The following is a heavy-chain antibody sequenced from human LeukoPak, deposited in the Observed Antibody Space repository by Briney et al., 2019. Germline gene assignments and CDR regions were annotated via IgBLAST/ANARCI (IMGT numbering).Heavy chain of an antibody. CDR3: ARDLRGGRSA. D-gene: IGHD3-10*01. Sequence: PGGSLRLSCAASGFTFSSYNMNWVRQAPGKGLEWVSYISSGGKSIYYAESVQGRFTISRDNAQNSLYLQMNSLRDEDTAVYYCARDLRGGRSAWGQGTLVTVSS. CDR1: GFTFSSYN. J-gene: IGHJ5*02. V-gene: IGHV3-48*02. CDR2: ISSGGKSI.